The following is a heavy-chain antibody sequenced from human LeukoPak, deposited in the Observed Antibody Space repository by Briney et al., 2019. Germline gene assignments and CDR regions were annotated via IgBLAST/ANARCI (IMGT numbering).Heavy chain of an antibody. Sequence: GGSLRLSCAASGFTVSSNYMSWVRQAPGKGLEWVSVIYSGGNTYHADSVEGRFTIFRDNSKNTLYLQMNSLRAEDTAVYYCARGIGSQLRSGWFDPWGQGTLVTVSS. CDR3: ARGIGSQLRSGWFDP. V-gene: IGHV3-66*01. J-gene: IGHJ5*02. CDR1: GFTVSSNY. D-gene: IGHD3-3*01. CDR2: IYSGGNT.